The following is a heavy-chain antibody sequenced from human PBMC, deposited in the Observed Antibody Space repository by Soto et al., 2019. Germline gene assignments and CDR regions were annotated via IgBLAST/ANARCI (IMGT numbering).Heavy chain of an antibody. CDR1: GFTFASYV. J-gene: IGHJ4*02. V-gene: IGHV3-23*01. CDR3: ANAEHPRRSIGFDY. Sequence: GGSLRLSCAGSGFTFASYVMTWVRQAPGKGLEWVSSISATGGSTYYAGSVKGRFTISRDNSKNTLCLQMNSLRAEDTAIYYCANAEHPRRSIGFDYWGQGTLVTVSS. CDR2: ISATGGST. D-gene: IGHD3-16*02.